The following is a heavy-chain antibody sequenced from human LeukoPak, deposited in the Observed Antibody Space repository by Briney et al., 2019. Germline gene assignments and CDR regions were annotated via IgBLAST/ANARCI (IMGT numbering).Heavy chain of an antibody. CDR2: INPSGGNT. J-gene: IGHJ4*02. CDR3: GRANPTYYSDYLNYLDY. D-gene: IGHD4-11*01. V-gene: IGHV1-46*01. Sequence: GASATVSCQASGYTLTSYCLHWVRQAPGQGLEWMGIINPSGGNTIYAQKFEGRVTMTRDTSTSTVYMELGSLRSEDTAVYYCGRANPTYYSDYLNYLDYWGQGTLVTVSS. CDR1: GYTLTSYC.